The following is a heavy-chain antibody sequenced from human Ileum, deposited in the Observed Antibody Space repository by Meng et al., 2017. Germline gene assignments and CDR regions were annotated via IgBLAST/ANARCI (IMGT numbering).Heavy chain of an antibody. V-gene: IGHV4-39*07. D-gene: IGHD3-10*01. CDR3: ARVAGAGSYRFFDY. CDR1: GVSISSTSYY. J-gene: IGHJ4*02. CDR2: LFYSGST. Sequence: SETLSLTCSVSGVSISSTSYYWGWIRQPPGKGLEWIGNLFYSGSTYFNPSLKSRFTISVDTSKNHFSLNLSSVTAADTAVYYGARVAGAGSYRFFDYWGQGTLVTVSS.